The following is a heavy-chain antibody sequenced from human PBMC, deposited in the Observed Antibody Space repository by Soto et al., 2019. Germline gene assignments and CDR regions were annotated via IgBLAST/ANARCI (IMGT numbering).Heavy chain of an antibody. D-gene: IGHD7-27*01. V-gene: IGHV1-3*01. CDR2: INPGNGNT. Sequence: ASVKFSCKASGYTFTSYAMHWVRQAPGQRLEWMGWINPGNGNTKHSQKFQGRVTITRDTSASTAYMELSSLRSEDTAVYYCARWRLGITEEYAFDIWGQGTMVTVSS. CDR1: GYTFTSYA. CDR3: ARWRLGITEEYAFDI. J-gene: IGHJ3*02.